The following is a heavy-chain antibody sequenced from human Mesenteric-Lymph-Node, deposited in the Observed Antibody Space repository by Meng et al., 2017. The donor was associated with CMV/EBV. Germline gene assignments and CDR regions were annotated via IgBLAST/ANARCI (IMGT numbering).Heavy chain of an antibody. CDR1: GGSFSGYY. J-gene: IGHJ4*02. Sequence: QRNLAQWGEGLLKPSATLSLTCAAYGGSFSGYYWSWIRQPPGKGLEWIGEINHSGSTNYNPSLKSRVTISVDTSKNQFSLKLSSVTAADTAVYYCARHQRWLKSEGGFNYWGQGTLVTVSS. CDR3: ARHQRWLKSEGGFNY. D-gene: IGHD4-23*01. V-gene: IGHV4-34*01. CDR2: INHSGST.